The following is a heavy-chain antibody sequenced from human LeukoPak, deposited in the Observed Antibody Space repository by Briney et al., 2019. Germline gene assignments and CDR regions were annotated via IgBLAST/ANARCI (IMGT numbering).Heavy chain of an antibody. J-gene: IGHJ4*02. CDR2: INPDSGAT. CDR1: GYTFTGYY. CDR3: ARERSGDFDY. D-gene: IGHD3-10*01. V-gene: IGHV1-2*02. Sequence: ASVKVSCKASGYTFTGYYMHWARQAPGQGLEWMGWINPDSGATNYAQKFQGRVTMTRDTSISTAYMELSRLRSDDTAVYYCARERSGDFDYWGQGTLVTVST.